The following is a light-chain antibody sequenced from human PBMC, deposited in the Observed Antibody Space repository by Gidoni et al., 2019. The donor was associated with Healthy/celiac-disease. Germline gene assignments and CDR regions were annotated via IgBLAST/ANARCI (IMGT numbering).Light chain of an antibody. V-gene: IGLV6-57*01. CDR3: QSYDSSNRRV. Sequence: NFMLTHPHPVSESPWKKVNISVTRSSGSIVSNYVQWYQQHPGSSPTTVIHEDNQRPSGVPDRFSGSIDSSSNSASLTISGLKTEDEADYYFQSYDSSNRRVFGGGTKLTVL. CDR2: EDN. CDR1: SGSIVSNY. J-gene: IGLJ3*02.